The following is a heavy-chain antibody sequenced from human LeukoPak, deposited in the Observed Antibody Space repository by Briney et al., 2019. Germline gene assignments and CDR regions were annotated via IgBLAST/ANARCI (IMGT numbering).Heavy chain of an antibody. CDR3: ARTLRRMEMTTIWGAFDV. V-gene: IGHV1-2*02. D-gene: IGHD5-24*01. Sequence: GASVKVSCKSSGYTFTGYYMRWVRQAPGQGLEWMGWINPNSGGTIYAQKFLGRVTMTRDTSISTAYMELSSLRSDDTAVYYCARTLRRMEMTTIWGAFDVWGQGTMVTVSS. J-gene: IGHJ3*01. CDR1: GYTFTGYY. CDR2: INPNSGGT.